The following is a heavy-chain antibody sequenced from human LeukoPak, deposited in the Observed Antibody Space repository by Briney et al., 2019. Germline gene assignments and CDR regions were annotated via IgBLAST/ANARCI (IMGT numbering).Heavy chain of an antibody. CDR1: GGTFSSYV. V-gene: IGHV1-69*05. CDR3: ARDRSNSSPDCFDI. CDR2: IMTIFGTA. D-gene: IGHD6-6*01. Sequence: SVTVSCTASGGTFSSYVINWVRQAPGQGLEWVGGIMTIFGTANNSQKFPGRVTFTTDESTSTVYMELSSLRSEDTAVYYCARDRSNSSPDCFDIWGQGTLVTVSS. J-gene: IGHJ3*02.